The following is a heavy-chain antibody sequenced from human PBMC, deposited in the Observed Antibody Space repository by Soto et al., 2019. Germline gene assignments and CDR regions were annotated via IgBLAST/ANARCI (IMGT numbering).Heavy chain of an antibody. J-gene: IGHJ4*02. Sequence: PGGSLRLSCAASGFTFSDYYMSWIRQAPGKGLEWVSYISTSGDTIYYAESVKGRFTISRDNAKNSLYLQMNSLRAEDTAVYYCARDIPTVTTSSFDYWGQGTLVTVSS. V-gene: IGHV3-11*01. CDR2: ISTSGDTI. CDR3: ARDIPTVTTSSFDY. D-gene: IGHD4-17*01. CDR1: GFTFSDYY.